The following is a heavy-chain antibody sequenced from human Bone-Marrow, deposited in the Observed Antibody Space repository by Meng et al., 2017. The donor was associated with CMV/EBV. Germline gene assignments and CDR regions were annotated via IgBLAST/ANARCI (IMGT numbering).Heavy chain of an antibody. Sequence: ASVKVSCKASGYTFTSYYMHWVRQAPGQGLEWMGLINPSGGNTSYAQKFQGRVTMTRDTSTSTVYMELSSRRSEYTAGDYCASFHNLITARSQNWFDLWGQGTLVTVSS. CDR3: ASFHNLITARSQNWFDL. J-gene: IGHJ5*02. V-gene: IGHV1-46*01. CDR2: INPSGGNT. CDR1: GYTFTSYY. D-gene: IGHD1-14*01.